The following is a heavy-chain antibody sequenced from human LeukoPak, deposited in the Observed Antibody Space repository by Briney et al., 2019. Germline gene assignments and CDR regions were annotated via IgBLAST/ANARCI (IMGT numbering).Heavy chain of an antibody. Sequence: SETLSLTCTVSGYSISSGYYWGWIRQPPGKGLEWIGSIYHSGSTYYNPSLKSRVTISVDTSKDQLSLKLSSVTAADTAVYYCARVHYYDNVGYWFFDYWGKGILVTVSS. CDR3: ARVHYYDNVGYWFFDY. V-gene: IGHV4-38-2*02. D-gene: IGHD3-22*01. CDR2: IYHSGST. J-gene: IGHJ4*02. CDR1: GYSISSGYY.